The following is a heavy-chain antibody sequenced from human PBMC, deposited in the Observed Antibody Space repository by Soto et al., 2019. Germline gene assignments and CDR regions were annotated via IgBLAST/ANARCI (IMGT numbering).Heavy chain of an antibody. V-gene: IGHV4-39*01. CDR3: ESEGVPYRGYEYVDY. CDR2: IYYSGST. J-gene: IGHJ4*02. CDR1: GGSISSSSYY. D-gene: IGHD5-12*01. Sequence: QLQLQESGPGLVKPSETLSLTCTVSGGSISSSSYYWGWIRQPPGKGLEWIGSIYYSGSTYYNPSLMSRVTISVDTSKTQFSLKLSSVTAADTAVYDGESEGVPYRGYEYVDYWGQGTLVTVSS.